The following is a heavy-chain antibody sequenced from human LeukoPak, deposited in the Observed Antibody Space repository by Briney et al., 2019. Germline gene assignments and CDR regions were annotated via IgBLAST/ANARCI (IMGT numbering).Heavy chain of an antibody. V-gene: IGHV4-4*09. CDR1: GASISSYY. CDR3: ARYSGGGRTAFADC. Sequence: PSETLSLTCTVSGASISSYYWSWIRQSPGKGLDWIGWIGDIYTSGSTNYNLSFKSRVNISVDTSKKQISLRLSSVTAADTAAYYCARYSGGGRTAFADCWGQGTLVTVSS. D-gene: IGHD3-10*01. CDR2: IYTSGST. J-gene: IGHJ4*02.